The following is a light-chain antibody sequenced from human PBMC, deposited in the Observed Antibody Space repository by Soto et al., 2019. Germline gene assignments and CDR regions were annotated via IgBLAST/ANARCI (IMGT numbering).Light chain of an antibody. CDR1: RGIGDR. CDR2: AAS. J-gene: IGKJ1*01. V-gene: IGKV1-12*01. Sequence: DIQMTQSPSSLSAFVGHRVTITCRASRGIGDRLAWFQQKPGKAPQFLIQAASNLQSGVPSRFSGSGSGTEFILSINSLQPEDIATYYCLQVSSFPRTFGQGTKV. CDR3: LQVSSFPRT.